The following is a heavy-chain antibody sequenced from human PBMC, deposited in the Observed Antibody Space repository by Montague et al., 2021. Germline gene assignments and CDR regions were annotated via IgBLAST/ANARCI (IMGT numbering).Heavy chain of an antibody. CDR2: NNYSAST. V-gene: IGHV4-39*01. CDR1: GGSISSSSYY. Sequence: SETLSLTCTVSGGSISSSSYYWGWIRQPPGKGLEWIGSNNYSASTYYYPSLKSRVTISVDTSKNQLSLKLSSATAADTAVYYCASSWRGNWLHSYFDYWGQGTLVTVSS. J-gene: IGHJ4*02. CDR3: ASSWRGNWLHSYFDY. D-gene: IGHD1-1*01.